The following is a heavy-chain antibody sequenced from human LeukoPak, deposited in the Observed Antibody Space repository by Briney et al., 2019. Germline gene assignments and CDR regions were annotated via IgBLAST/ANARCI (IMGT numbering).Heavy chain of an antibody. J-gene: IGHJ4*02. CDR3: AKDRRWFGGV. Sequence: GGSLRVSCAASGFTFSSYAMSWVRQAPGKGLEWVSGISTNGGTTYYADSVKGRFTISRDNSKNTLYLQMNSLRAEDTAVYYCAKDRRWFGGVGGQGTLVTVSS. CDR1: GFTFSSYA. V-gene: IGHV3-23*01. CDR2: ISTNGGTT. D-gene: IGHD3-10*01.